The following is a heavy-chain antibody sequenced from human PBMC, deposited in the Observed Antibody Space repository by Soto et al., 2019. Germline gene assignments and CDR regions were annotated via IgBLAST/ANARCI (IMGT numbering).Heavy chain of an antibody. J-gene: IGHJ4*02. CDR3: ATSVYNWNDGFFDY. V-gene: IGHV3-30*03. Sequence: QVQLVESGGGVVQPGRSLRLSCAASGFTFSTYGMHWVRQAPGKGLEWVAVISYDGVNKYYADSVKGRFTISRDNSKDTPYLQMNSLRAEDTAVYYCATSVYNWNDGFFDYWGQGTLVTVSS. CDR1: GFTFSTYG. CDR2: ISYDGVNK. D-gene: IGHD1-1*01.